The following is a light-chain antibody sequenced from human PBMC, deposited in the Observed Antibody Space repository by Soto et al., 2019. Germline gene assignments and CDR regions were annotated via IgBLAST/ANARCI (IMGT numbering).Light chain of an antibody. CDR3: QQYNNWPTWT. V-gene: IGKV3-15*01. CDR2: GAS. J-gene: IGKJ1*01. CDR1: QSVSSN. Sequence: ELVLTQSPATLSVSPGESATLSCRASQSVSSNLAWYQQKPGQAPRLLIYGASTRATGIPARFSGSGSGTEFTLTISSLQSEDFAVYYCQQYNNWPTWTVGQGTKVEIK.